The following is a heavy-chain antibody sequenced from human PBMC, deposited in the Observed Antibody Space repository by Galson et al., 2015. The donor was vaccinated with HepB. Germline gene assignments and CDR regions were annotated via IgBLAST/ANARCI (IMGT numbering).Heavy chain of an antibody. CDR3: ARRESAYYYGSGSYYLDV. D-gene: IGHD3-10*01. V-gene: IGHV3-74*01. J-gene: IGHJ6*02. Sequence: SLRLSCAASGFTLSPFWMHWVRQAPGKGLVWVSRITSDGFTTTYADSVKGRFTISADKSISTAYLQWSSLKASDTAMYYCARRESAYYYGSGSYYLDVWGQGTTVTVSS. CDR1: GFTLSPFW. CDR2: ITSDGFTT.